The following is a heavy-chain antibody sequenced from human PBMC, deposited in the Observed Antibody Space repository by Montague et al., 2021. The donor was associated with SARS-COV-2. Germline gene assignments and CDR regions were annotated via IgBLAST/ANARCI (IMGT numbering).Heavy chain of an antibody. CDR3: AKGQKIKWLVLHSAPDWFDP. D-gene: IGHD6-19*01. J-gene: IGHJ5*02. V-gene: IGHV3-9*01. CDR2: ISWSSNSI. CDR1: GFTFDDYA. Sequence: FRSLSWAASGFTFDDYAMHWVRQAPGKALEWVSGISWSSNSIGYGDSVKGRFTISRDNAKNSLYLQMNSLRAEDTGLYYCAKGQKIKWLVLHSAPDWFDPWGQGTLVTVSS.